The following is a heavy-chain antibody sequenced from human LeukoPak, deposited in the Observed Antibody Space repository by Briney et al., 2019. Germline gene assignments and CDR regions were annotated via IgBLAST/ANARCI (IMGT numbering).Heavy chain of an antibody. Sequence: SGTLSLTCAVSGGSISSSNWWSWVRQPPGKGLEWIGEIYHSGSTNYNTSLKSRVTIPVDKSKNQFSLKLTSVTAADTAVYYCARLYDSSAAFDYWGQGTMVTVSS. CDR3: ARLYDSSAAFDY. J-gene: IGHJ4*02. V-gene: IGHV4-4*02. D-gene: IGHD3-22*01. CDR1: GGSISSSNW. CDR2: IYHSGST.